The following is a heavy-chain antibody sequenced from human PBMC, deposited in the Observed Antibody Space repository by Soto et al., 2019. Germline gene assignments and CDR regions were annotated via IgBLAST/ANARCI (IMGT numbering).Heavy chain of an antibody. V-gene: IGHV3-64D*06. CDR2: ISSIGGST. Sequence: GGSLRLSCSGSGFSFSSYPMHWVRQAPGKGLEYVSAISSIGGSTYYADSVKGRFTISRDNSKNTLYPQMSSLRAEDTAVYYCARSNWNYPFDYWGQGTLVTVSS. CDR3: ARSNWNYPFDY. CDR1: GFSFSSYP. D-gene: IGHD1-7*01. J-gene: IGHJ4*02.